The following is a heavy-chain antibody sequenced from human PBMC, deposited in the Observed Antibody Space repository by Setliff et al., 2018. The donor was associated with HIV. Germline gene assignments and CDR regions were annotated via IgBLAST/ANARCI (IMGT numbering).Heavy chain of an antibody. V-gene: IGHV4-4*07. CDR2: LYSTGDT. J-gene: IGHJ4*02. CDR3: ARVRLTMIMMVDYFDQ. D-gene: IGHD3-22*01. Sequence: SETLSLTCSVSGGSISNFYWSWIRQPPGKGLEWVGHLYSTGDTNYNPSLKSRVTLSADTSKNQLSLSLTSVTAADTAVYYCARVRLTMIMMVDYFDQWGQGTLVTVSS. CDR1: GGSISNFY.